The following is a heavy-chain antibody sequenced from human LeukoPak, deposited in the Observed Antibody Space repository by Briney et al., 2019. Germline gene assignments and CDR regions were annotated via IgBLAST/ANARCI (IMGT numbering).Heavy chain of an antibody. CDR3: ARDGKEGGFNYDY. CDR1: GGSISSYY. D-gene: IGHD5-24*01. CDR2: IYYSGST. J-gene: IGHJ4*02. Sequence: SETLSLTCTVSGGSISSYYWSWIRQPPGKGLEWIGYIYYSGSTNYNPSLKSRVTISVDTSKNQFSLTLSSVTAADTAVYYCARDGKEGGFNYDYWGQGTLVTVSS. V-gene: IGHV4-59*12.